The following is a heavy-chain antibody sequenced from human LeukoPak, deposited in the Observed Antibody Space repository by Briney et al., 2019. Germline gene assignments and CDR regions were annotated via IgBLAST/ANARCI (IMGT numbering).Heavy chain of an antibody. J-gene: IGHJ5*02. CDR2: IYTSGST. CDR3: ARAPHLGYCSSTSCSGWFDP. D-gene: IGHD2-2*01. CDR1: GGSISSGSYY. Sequence: SQTLSLTCTVSGGSISSGSYYWSWIRQPAGTGLEWIGRIYTSGSTNYNPSLKSRVTISVDTSKNQFSLKLSSVTAADTAVYYCARAPHLGYCSSTSCSGWFDPWGQGTLVTVSS. V-gene: IGHV4-61*02.